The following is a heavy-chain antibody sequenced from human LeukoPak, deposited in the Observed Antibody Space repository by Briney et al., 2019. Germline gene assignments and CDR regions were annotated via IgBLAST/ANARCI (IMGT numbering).Heavy chain of an antibody. Sequence: PGGSLRLSCAASGFTFDDYAMHWVRQAPGKGLEWVSGITWNSDNIEYADSVKGRFTISRDNAKNSLYLQMNSLRAEDMALYYCAKGGGRRLIYYYYMDVWGKGTTVTVSS. CDR1: GFTFDDYA. D-gene: IGHD3-16*01. V-gene: IGHV3-9*03. CDR3: AKGGGRRLIYYYYMDV. CDR2: ITWNSDNI. J-gene: IGHJ6*03.